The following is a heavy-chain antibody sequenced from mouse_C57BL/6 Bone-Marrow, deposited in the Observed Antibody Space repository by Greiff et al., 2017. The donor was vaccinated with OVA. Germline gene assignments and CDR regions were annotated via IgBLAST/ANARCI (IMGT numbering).Heavy chain of an antibody. CDR3: ARYSNYVGDY. CDR1: GYTFTSYW. CDR2: IDPSDSYT. Sequence: VQLQQSGAELVMPGASVKLSCKASGYTFTSYWMHWVKQRPGQGLEWIGEIDPSDSYTNYNQKFKGKSTLTVDKSSSTAYMQLSSLTSEDSAVYYCARYSNYVGDYWGQGTTLTVSS. D-gene: IGHD2-5*01. J-gene: IGHJ2*01. V-gene: IGHV1-69*01.